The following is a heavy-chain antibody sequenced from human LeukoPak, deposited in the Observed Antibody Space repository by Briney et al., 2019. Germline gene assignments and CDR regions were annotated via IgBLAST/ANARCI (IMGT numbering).Heavy chain of an antibody. Sequence: GGSLRLSCAASGLTFSSYSMNWVRQAPGKGLEWVSSISSSSSYIYYADSVKGRFTISRDNAKNSLYLQMNSLRAEDTAVYYCARGRVATIDDAFDIWGQGTMVTASS. CDR1: GLTFSSYS. CDR3: ARGRVATIDDAFDI. J-gene: IGHJ3*02. D-gene: IGHD5-12*01. V-gene: IGHV3-21*01. CDR2: ISSSSSYI.